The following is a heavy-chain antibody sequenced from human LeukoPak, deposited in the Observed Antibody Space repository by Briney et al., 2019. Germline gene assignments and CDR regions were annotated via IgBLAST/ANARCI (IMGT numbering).Heavy chain of an antibody. J-gene: IGHJ4*02. CDR1: GFTFSDYY. Sequence: NSGGSLRLSCAASGFTFSDYYMSWIRQAPGKGLEWVSYISSSGSTIYYADSVKGRFTISRDNAKNSLYLQMNSLRAEDTAVYYCARDRYYYGSGSPLYFDYWGQGTLVTVSS. CDR3: ARDRYYYGSGSPLYFDY. D-gene: IGHD3-10*01. V-gene: IGHV3-11*01. CDR2: ISSSGSTI.